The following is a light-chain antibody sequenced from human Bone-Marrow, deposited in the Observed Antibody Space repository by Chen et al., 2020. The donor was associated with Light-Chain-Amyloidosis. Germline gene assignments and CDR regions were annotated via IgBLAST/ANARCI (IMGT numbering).Light chain of an antibody. CDR2: GAS. J-gene: IGKJ3*01. Sequence: DIVLTQSPGTLSLSPGERATLSCRASQSVSSSYLAWYQQKPGQAPRLLIYGASSRATGIPDRFSGSGSGTDFTLTISRLEPEDFAVYYCQQYGSSPGIFTFGPGTKVDIK. CDR1: QSVSSSY. CDR3: QQYGSSPGIFT. V-gene: IGKV3-20*01.